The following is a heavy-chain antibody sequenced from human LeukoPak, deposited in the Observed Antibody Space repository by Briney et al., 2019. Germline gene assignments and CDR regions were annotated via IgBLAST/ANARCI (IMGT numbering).Heavy chain of an antibody. CDR2: ISTTGTT. Sequence: SETLSLTCTVSGGSISRNCWSWVRQPAGKGLEYLGRISTTGTTNYNPSLKGGGTMSVDTSRKLFFLVGSSVTAADPALYYCARVLLPAAFGAFDIWGQGTTVTVSS. V-gene: IGHV4-4*07. CDR1: GGSISRNC. J-gene: IGHJ3*02. CDR3: ARVLLPAAFGAFDI. D-gene: IGHD2-2*01.